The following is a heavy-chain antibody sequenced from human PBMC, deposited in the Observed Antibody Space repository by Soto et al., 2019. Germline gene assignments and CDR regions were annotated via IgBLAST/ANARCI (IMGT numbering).Heavy chain of an antibody. J-gene: IGHJ5*02. D-gene: IGHD3-10*01. V-gene: IGHV1-46*01. CDR1: GYAFTRDQ. CDR3: GRVMRSLLSITALDT. CDR2: IDPSGGKT. Sequence: ASVKVSCKASGYAFTRDQIHWVRQAPGQGLEWMGMIDPSGGKTNYAQKFQGRVTMTRDTSTSTVYMALSSLRSADTAIYFCGRVMRSLLSITALDTWGQGTLVTVSS.